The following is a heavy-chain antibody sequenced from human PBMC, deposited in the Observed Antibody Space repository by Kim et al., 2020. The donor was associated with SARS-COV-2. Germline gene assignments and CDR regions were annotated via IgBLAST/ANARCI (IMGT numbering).Heavy chain of an antibody. CDR2: ISGSGGST. D-gene: IGHD1-26*01. CDR3: AKDPGQGESYSGNY. CDR1: GFTFSSYA. J-gene: IGHJ4*02. V-gene: IGHV3-23*01. Sequence: GGSLRLSCAASGFTFSSYAMSWVRQAPGKGLEWVSAISGSGGSTYYADSVKGRFTISRDNSKNTLYLQMNSLRAEDTAVYYCAKDPGQGESYSGNYWGQGTLVTVSS.